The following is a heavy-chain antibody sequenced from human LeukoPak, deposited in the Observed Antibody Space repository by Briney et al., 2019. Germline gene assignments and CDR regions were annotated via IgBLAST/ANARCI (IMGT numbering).Heavy chain of an antibody. V-gene: IGHV4-39*07. Sequence: AETLSLTRTVAGGSISSRNYYLGWILQPPGRGLEWVGSIFYSGDAYYNPSLKSRVTISVDTSKNQFSLKLSSVTAADTAVYYCARLSRVAAAPLNWFDPWGQGTLVTVSS. CDR1: GGSISSRNYY. CDR3: ARLSRVAAAPLNWFDP. D-gene: IGHD6-13*01. J-gene: IGHJ5*02. CDR2: IFYSGDA.